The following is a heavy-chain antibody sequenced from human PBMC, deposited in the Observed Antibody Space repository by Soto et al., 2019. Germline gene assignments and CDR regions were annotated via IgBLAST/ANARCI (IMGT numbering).Heavy chain of an antibody. CDR3: GGYSGDGIWS. CDR2: ISSNGGTT. D-gene: IGHD1-26*01. J-gene: IGHJ5*02. CDR1: GFTFSSYS. V-gene: IGHV3-64*01. Sequence: PGGPLRLSCAASGFTFSSYSMHWVRQAPGKGLEYVSAISSNGGTTSYANSVKGRFTISRDNSKNMLYLQMGSLRAEDMAVYYCGGYSGDGIWSWGEGTLVTXSS.